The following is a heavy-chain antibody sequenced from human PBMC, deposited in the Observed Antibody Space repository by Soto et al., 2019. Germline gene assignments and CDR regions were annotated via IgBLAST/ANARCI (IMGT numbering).Heavy chain of an antibody. V-gene: IGHV2-5*05. CDR2: IYWDDDK. CDR1: AFSLSTSGVG. Sequence: QITLKESGPTLVKPTQTLTLTCTFSAFSLSTSGVGVGWIRQPPGKALEWLTFIYWDDDKRYGPSLKSRLTIPKDTSKNQVVLTMTNMDPVDTATYYCARLVAAGITYYFDSWGQGTLVTVSS. J-gene: IGHJ4*02. CDR3: ARLVAAGITYYFDS. D-gene: IGHD2-21*01.